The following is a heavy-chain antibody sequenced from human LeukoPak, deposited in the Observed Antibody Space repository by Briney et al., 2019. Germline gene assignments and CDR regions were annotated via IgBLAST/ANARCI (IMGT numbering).Heavy chain of an antibody. V-gene: IGHV4-61*02. CDR2: IYTSGST. D-gene: IGHD2-2*01. J-gene: IGHJ2*01. CDR3: AREYCSSTSCYPNDWYFGL. CDR1: GGSISSGSYY. Sequence: SETLSLTCTVSGGSISSGSYYWSWIRQPAEKGLEWIGRIYTSGSTNYNPSLKSRVTISVDTSKNQFSLKLSSVTAADTAVYYCAREYCSSTSCYPNDWYFGLWGRGTLVTVSS.